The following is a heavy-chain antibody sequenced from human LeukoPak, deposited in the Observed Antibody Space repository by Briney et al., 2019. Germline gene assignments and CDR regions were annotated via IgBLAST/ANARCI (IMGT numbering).Heavy chain of an antibody. CDR2: ISSSSSYI. J-gene: IGHJ4*02. D-gene: IGHD3-9*01. Sequence: GGSLRLSCAASGFTFSSYSMNWVRQAPGKGLEWVSCISSSSSYIYYADSVKGRFTISRDNAKNSLYLQVNSLRAEDTAVYYCERDSPDDILTGYWSWNDVYYFDYWGQGTLVTVSS. CDR3: ERDSPDDILTGYWSWNDVYYFDY. CDR1: GFTFSSYS. V-gene: IGHV3-21*03.